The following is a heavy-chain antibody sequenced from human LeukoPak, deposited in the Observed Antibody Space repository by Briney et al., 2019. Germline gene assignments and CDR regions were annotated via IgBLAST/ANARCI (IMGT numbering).Heavy chain of an antibody. D-gene: IGHD3-9*01. J-gene: IGHJ5*02. Sequence: GGSLRLSCAASGFTFSSYGMHWVRQAPGKGLEGVAFIRYDGSNKYYADSVKGRFTISRDNSKNTLYLQMNSLRAEDTAVYYCAKGGNILTGSRDWFDPWGQGTLVTVSS. CDR2: IRYDGSNK. CDR3: AKGGNILTGSRDWFDP. V-gene: IGHV3-30*02. CDR1: GFTFSSYG.